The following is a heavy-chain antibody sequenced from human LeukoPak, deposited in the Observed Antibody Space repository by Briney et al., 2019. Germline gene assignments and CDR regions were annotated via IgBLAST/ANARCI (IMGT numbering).Heavy chain of an antibody. CDR3: ATVKYDYGDPVGWFDP. J-gene: IGHJ5*02. CDR2: ILSTGTT. CDR1: GFPFSASA. D-gene: IGHD4-17*01. Sequence: GGSLRLSCAASGFPFSASAMTWVRQAPGKGLEWVSHILSTGTTYYADSVRGRFTISRDNSKITLYLLMTSLRADDTAVYYCATVKYDYGDPVGWFDPWGQGALVTVSS. V-gene: IGHV3-23*01.